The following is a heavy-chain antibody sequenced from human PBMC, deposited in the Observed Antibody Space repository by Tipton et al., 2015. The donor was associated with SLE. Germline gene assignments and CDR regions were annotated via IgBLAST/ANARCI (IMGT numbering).Heavy chain of an antibody. CDR3: ARRWVQTVFDY. V-gene: IGHV5-51*03. CDR2: IDPSDSDT. D-gene: IGHD3-10*01. J-gene: IGHJ4*02. Sequence: QSGPEVKKPGEALQISCKTSGYSFTNSWIVWFRHMPGKGLECMGMIDPSDSDTRYNPSFQGRVSMSIGRSTTTAYLQWRSLKASDTAMYFCARRWVQTVFDYWGQGTLVTVSS. CDR1: GYSFTNSW.